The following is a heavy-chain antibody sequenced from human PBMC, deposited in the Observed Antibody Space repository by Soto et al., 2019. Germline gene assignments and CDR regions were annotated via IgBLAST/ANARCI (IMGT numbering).Heavy chain of an antibody. V-gene: IGHV3-23*01. Sequence: GGSLRLCCAASGFTFSSYAMRWVRQAPGKGLEWVSAISGSGGSTYYADSVQGRFTISRDNSKNTLYLQMNSLRAEDTAVYYCAKIVSMVWVGGMGGWFDLWGQGSLVTLSS. CDR2: ISGSGGST. J-gene: IGHJ5*02. D-gene: IGHD3-10*01. CDR3: AKIVSMVWVGGMGGWFDL. CDR1: GFTFSSYA.